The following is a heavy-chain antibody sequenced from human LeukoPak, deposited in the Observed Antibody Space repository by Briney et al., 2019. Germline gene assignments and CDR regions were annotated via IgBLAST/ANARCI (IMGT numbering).Heavy chain of an antibody. Sequence: GGSLRLSCAASGFTFSSYAMSWVRQAPGKGLEWVSAISGSGGSTYYADSVKGRFTISRDNSKNTLYLQMNSLRAEDTAVYYCAHHNYYDSSGYYPFDYWGQGTLVTVSS. D-gene: IGHD3-22*01. CDR3: AHHNYYDSSGYYPFDY. J-gene: IGHJ4*02. CDR2: ISGSGGST. CDR1: GFTFSSYA. V-gene: IGHV3-23*01.